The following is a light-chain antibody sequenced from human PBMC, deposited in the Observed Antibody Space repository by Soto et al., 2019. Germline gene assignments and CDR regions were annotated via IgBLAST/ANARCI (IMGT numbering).Light chain of an antibody. Sequence: QPVLTQPPSVSGTPGQRVTISCSGGISNIGTNYVHWFQQLPGTAPKVLSNRDNQRPSGVPDRFSGSKSGTSASLAISRLRSEDEAEYYCAAWDDTVRSYVFGTGTKVTVL. CDR3: AAWDDTVRSYV. CDR2: RDN. CDR1: ISNIGTNY. J-gene: IGLJ1*01. V-gene: IGLV1-47*01.